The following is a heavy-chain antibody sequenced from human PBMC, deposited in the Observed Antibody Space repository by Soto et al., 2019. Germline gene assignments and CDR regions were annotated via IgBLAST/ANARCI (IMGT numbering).Heavy chain of an antibody. Sequence: SLRLSCAASGFTFSSYGMHWVRQAPGKGLEWVAVIWYDGSNKYYADSVKGRFTISRDNSKNTLYLQMNSLRAEDTAVYYCAREEAAGPFYYFDYWGQGTLVTVSS. D-gene: IGHD6-13*01. CDR2: IWYDGSNK. V-gene: IGHV3-33*01. J-gene: IGHJ4*02. CDR1: GFTFSSYG. CDR3: AREEAAGPFYYFDY.